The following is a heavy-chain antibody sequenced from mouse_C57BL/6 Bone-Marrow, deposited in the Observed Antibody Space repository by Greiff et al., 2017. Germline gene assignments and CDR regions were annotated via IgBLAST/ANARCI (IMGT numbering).Heavy chain of an antibody. Sequence: QVQLQQSDAELVKPGASVKISCKVSGYTFTDHTIHWMKQRPEQGLEWIGYIYPRDGSTKYNEKFKGKATLTADKSSSTAYMQLNSLTSEDSAVYSCAREDYGSSYGYWYFDVWGTGTTVTVSS. CDR1: GYTFTDHT. CDR3: AREDYGSSYGYWYFDV. CDR2: IYPRDGST. J-gene: IGHJ1*03. D-gene: IGHD1-1*01. V-gene: IGHV1-78*01.